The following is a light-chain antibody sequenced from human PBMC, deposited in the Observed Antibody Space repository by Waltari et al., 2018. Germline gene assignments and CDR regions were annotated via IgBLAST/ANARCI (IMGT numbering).Light chain of an antibody. CDR2: ANS. V-gene: IGLV1-40*01. CDR3: QSYDSSLSGAWV. J-gene: IGLJ3*02. Sequence: QSVLTQPPSVSGAPGPRVTIPCTGSSPNIGAGYDVHWFQQLPGSAPKLLIYANSNRPSGVPDRFSGAKSGTSASLAISGLQAEDEADYHCQSYDSSLSGAWVFGGGTKLTVL. CDR1: SPNIGAGYD.